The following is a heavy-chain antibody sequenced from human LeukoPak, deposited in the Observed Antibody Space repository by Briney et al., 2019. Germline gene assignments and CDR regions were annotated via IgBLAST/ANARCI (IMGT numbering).Heavy chain of an antibody. CDR2: ISSSSSYI. J-gene: IGHJ4*02. Sequence: GGSLRLSCAASGFTFSSYSMNWVRQAPGKGLEWVSSISSSSSYIYYADSVKGRFTISRDNAKNSLYLQMNSLRAEDTAVYYCARGDYGSGSFFDYWGQGTPVTVSS. D-gene: IGHD3-10*01. CDR1: GFTFSSYS. CDR3: ARGDYGSGSFFDY. V-gene: IGHV3-21*04.